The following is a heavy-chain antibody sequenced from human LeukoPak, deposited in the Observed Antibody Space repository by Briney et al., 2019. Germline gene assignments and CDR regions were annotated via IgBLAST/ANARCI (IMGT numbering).Heavy chain of an antibody. V-gene: IGHV1-46*01. CDR1: GYTFTSYY. J-gene: IGHJ4*02. CDR2: INPSGGSP. Sequence: ASVTVSCKASGYTFTSYYMHWVRQAPGQGLEWMGLINPSGGSPSYAQRFQGRITMTRDTSTSTVYMEVSSLRSEDSAVYYCARAGAYSSGVFAYWGQGTLVTVSS. CDR3: ARAGAYSSGVFAY. D-gene: IGHD6-19*01.